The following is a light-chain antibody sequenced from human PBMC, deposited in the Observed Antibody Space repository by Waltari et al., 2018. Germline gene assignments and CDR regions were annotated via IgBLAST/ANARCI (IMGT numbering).Light chain of an antibody. CDR1: SVGDYNF. Sequence: QSALTQPRPVSGAPGQSVTISCTGTSVGDYNFVSWYQQLPGKVLKLLIYDISRWPSGVPNRFAGSKSGNPASLTISAGQADGEADYYSCSYAVSHTNLIFGGGTRLTVL. CDR2: DIS. CDR3: CSYAVSHTNLI. V-gene: IGLV2-11*01. J-gene: IGLJ2*01.